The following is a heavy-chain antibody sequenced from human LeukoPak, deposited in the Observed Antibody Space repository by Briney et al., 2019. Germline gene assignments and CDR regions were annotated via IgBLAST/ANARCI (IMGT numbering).Heavy chain of an antibody. Sequence: GGSLRLSCAASGFTFSSYSMNWVRQAPGKGLEWVSSISSSSSYIYYADSVKGRFTISRDNAKNSLYLQMNSLRAEDTAVYYCARINSGYSYGVGDYYYMDVWGKGTTVTVSS. CDR3: ARINSGYSYGVGDYYYMDV. CDR1: GFTFSSYS. CDR2: ISSSSSYI. V-gene: IGHV3-21*01. J-gene: IGHJ6*03. D-gene: IGHD5-18*01.